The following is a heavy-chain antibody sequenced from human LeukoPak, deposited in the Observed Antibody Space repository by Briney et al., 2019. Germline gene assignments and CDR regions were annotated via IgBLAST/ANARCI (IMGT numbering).Heavy chain of an antibody. CDR2: IFYTGST. V-gene: IGHV4-59*08. J-gene: IGHJ4*02. Sequence: PSETLSLTCTVSGGSITSNYWSWIRQPPGKGLEWIGYIFYTGSTNYNPSLKSRVTISVDTSKNQFSLNLSSVTAADTAIYYCARQLRGAYYYFDYWGQGTWSPSPQ. D-gene: IGHD3-10*01. CDR1: GGSITSNY. CDR3: ARQLRGAYYYFDY.